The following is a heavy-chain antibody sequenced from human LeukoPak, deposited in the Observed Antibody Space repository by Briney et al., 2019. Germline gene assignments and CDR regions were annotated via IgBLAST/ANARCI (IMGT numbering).Heavy chain of an antibody. J-gene: IGHJ4*02. CDR2: IRSTRNGGAT. V-gene: IGHV3-73*01. D-gene: IGHD1-26*01. Sequence: GGSLRLYCAASGFTFSASGFDWVRQASGKGLEWVGRIRSTRNGGATAYAASVKGRFTISRDDSKNTAYLQMNSLKTEDTAVYYCTRWESRTHPFDYWGQGTLVTVSS. CDR3: TRWESRTHPFDY. CDR1: GFTFSASG.